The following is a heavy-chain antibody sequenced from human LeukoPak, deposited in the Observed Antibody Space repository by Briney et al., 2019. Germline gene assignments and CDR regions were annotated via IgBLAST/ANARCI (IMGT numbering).Heavy chain of an antibody. CDR2: INPSGGST. D-gene: IGHD6-19*01. J-gene: IGHJ6*03. V-gene: IGHV1-46*01. CDR1: GYTFTSYY. CDR3: ARDPSSGWYHYYYMDV. Sequence: ASVKVSCKASGYTFTSYYMHWVRQAPGQGLEWMGIINPSGGSTSYAQKFQGRVTMTRDMSTSTVYMELGSLRSEDTAVYYCARDPSSGWYHYYYMDVWGKGTTVTVSS.